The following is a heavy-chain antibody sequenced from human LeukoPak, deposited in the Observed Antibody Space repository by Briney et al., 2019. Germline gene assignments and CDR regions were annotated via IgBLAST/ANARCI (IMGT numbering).Heavy chain of an antibody. D-gene: IGHD2-21*02. J-gene: IGHJ4*02. CDR2: IWNDGSHE. CDR3: AKDATEFGDSHFDC. CDR1: GFTFNSYG. V-gene: IGHV3-33*06. Sequence: PGGSLRLSCEVSGFTFNSYGMHWVRQAPGKGLEWAAAIWNDGSHEYYADSEKGRFTISRDNFRNTVYLQMNSLRAEDTAVYYCAKDATEFGDSHFDCWGQGTLVTVSS.